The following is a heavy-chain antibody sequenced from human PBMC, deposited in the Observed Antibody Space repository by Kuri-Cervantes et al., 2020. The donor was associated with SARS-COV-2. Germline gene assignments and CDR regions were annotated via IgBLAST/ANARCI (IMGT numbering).Heavy chain of an antibody. Sequence: GESLKISCAVSGFTFSSYAMHWVRQAPGKGLEWVAVISYDGSNKYYADSVKGRFTISRDNSKNTLYLQMNSLRAEDTAVYYCAKTTVVTFPFDYWGQGTLVTVSS. CDR1: GFTFSSYA. CDR2: ISYDGSNK. D-gene: IGHD4-23*01. CDR3: AKTTVVTFPFDY. J-gene: IGHJ4*02. V-gene: IGHV3-30*04.